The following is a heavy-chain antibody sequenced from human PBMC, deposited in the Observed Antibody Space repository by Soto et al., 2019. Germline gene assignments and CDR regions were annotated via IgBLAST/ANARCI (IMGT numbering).Heavy chain of an antibody. J-gene: IGHJ4*02. Sequence: GGSLMLSCAASGFTFSNYGIPWVRQAPGKGLEWVAVISDDGSSKYYAASVKGRFTISRDNSKNTVYLQMNSLRAEDTALYYRAKDSRGVRGYPAYWAQGTLVTVSS. CDR2: ISDDGSSK. D-gene: IGHD5-12*01. V-gene: IGHV3-30*18. CDR1: GFTFSNYG. CDR3: AKDSRGVRGYPAY.